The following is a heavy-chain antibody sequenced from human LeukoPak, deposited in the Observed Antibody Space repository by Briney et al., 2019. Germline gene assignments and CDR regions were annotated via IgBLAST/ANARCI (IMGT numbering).Heavy chain of an antibody. J-gene: IGHJ4*02. Sequence: GGSLRLSCAASGFTFSNAWMNWVRQAPGKGLEWVGRIKSKKDGGTTDYAAPGKGRFTISRDDSKNTLYLQMNSLKTEDTAVYYCTTADGGYDFWRADYFDYWGQGTLVTVSS. D-gene: IGHD3-3*01. CDR1: GFTFSNAW. CDR2: IKSKKDGGTT. CDR3: TTADGGYDFWRADYFDY. V-gene: IGHV3-15*01.